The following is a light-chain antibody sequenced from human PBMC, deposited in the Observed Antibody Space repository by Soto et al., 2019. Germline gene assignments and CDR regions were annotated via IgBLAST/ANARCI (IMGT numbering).Light chain of an antibody. J-gene: IGKJ1*01. CDR3: QQYRRSPPWT. CDR2: GAS. Sequence: EIVLTQSPGTLSLSPGERATLSCRASQSVSSSYLAWYQQKPGQAPRLLIYGASSRATGIPDRFSGSGSGTDFTLTISRLEPEEFAVYYCQQYRRSPPWTFGQGTKVEIK. CDR1: QSVSSSY. V-gene: IGKV3-20*01.